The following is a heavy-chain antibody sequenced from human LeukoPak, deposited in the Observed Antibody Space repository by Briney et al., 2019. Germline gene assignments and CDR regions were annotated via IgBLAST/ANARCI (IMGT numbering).Heavy chain of an antibody. CDR2: ISGSGAST. D-gene: IGHD2-2*01. V-gene: IGHV3-23*01. Sequence: GGSLRLSCAASGFTFSSYAMNWARQPPGKGLEWVSAISGSGASTYYADSVKGRFTISRDNSKNTLYLQMNSLRAEDTAIYYCAKAALRYQLLSSLDYWGQGTLVTVSS. J-gene: IGHJ4*02. CDR3: AKAALRYQLLSSLDY. CDR1: GFTFSSYA.